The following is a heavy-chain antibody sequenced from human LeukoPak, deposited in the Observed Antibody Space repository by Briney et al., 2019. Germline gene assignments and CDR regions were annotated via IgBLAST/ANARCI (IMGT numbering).Heavy chain of an antibody. Sequence: SQTLSLTCAISGDSVSTNGATWTWLRQSPSRGLEWLGRTYYRSKWNTDYAVSMRSRITINPDTSKNQFSLQLSSVTPEDTAVYYCARLVGAAWFDSWGQGTLVTVSS. CDR3: ARLVGAAWFDS. J-gene: IGHJ5*01. V-gene: IGHV6-1*01. D-gene: IGHD1-26*01. CDR1: GDSVSTNGAT. CDR2: TYYRSKWNT.